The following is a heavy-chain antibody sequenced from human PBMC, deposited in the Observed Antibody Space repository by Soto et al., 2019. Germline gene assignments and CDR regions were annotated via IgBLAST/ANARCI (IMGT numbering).Heavy chain of an antibody. V-gene: IGHV3-23*01. J-gene: IGHJ4*02. D-gene: IGHD1-26*01. CDR2: ISGSGGST. CDR3: AKDFGFGILLASFIDY. CDR1: GFTFSSYA. Sequence: GGSLRLSCAASGFTFSSYAMSWVRQAPGKGLEWVSAISGSGGSTYYADSVKGRFTISRDNSKNTLDLQMNSLRAEDTAVYYCAKDFGFGILLASFIDYWGQGTLVTVSS.